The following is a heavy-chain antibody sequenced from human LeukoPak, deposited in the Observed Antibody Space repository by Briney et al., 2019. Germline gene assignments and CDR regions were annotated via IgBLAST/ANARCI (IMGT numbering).Heavy chain of an antibody. CDR1: GFTFSTSA. V-gene: IGHV3-30*02. J-gene: IGHJ4*02. CDR2: IRYDGSNK. Sequence: GGSLRLSCAASGFTFSTSAMNWVRQAPGKGLERVAFIRYDGSNKYYADSVKDRFTISRDNAKNTLYLQMNSLRAEDTAVYYCARDGDTTYIDYWGQGTLVTVSS. CDR3: ARDGDTTYIDY. D-gene: IGHD5-18*01.